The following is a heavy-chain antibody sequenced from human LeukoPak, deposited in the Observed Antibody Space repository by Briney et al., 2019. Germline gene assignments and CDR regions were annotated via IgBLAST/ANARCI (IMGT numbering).Heavy chain of an antibody. V-gene: IGHV3-30-3*01. CDR1: GFTFSSYA. J-gene: IGHJ4*02. D-gene: IGHD1-26*01. CDR2: ISYDGSNK. Sequence: PGGSLRLSCAASGFTFSSYAMHWVRQAPGKGLEWVAVISYDGSNKYYADSVKGRFTISRDNSKNTLYLQTNSLRAEDTAVYYCARDKIVGATKNDYWGQGILVTVSS. CDR3: ARDKIVGATKNDY.